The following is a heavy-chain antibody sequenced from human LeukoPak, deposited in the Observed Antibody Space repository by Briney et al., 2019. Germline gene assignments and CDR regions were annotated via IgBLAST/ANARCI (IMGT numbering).Heavy chain of an antibody. CDR2: IYTSGST. Sequence: PSETLSLTCTVSGGSVSSYYWSWIRQPAGKGLEWIGRIYTSGSTNYNPSLKSRVTMSVDTFKNQFSLKLSSVTAADTAVYYCARTLYSSSFLQNWFDPWGQGTLVTVSS. D-gene: IGHD6-13*01. V-gene: IGHV4-4*07. CDR3: ARTLYSSSFLQNWFDP. J-gene: IGHJ5*02. CDR1: GGSVSSYY.